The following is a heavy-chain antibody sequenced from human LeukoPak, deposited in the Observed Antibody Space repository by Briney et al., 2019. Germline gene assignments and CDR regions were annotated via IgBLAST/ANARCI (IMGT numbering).Heavy chain of an antibody. Sequence: SETLSLTCTVSNYSISISYCWGWIRQPPGKGLEWIGTVCHSGSTYYIPSLKSRVTISVDTSKNQFSLKVSSVTAADTAVYYCARGSVLRHFNYWGQGTLVTVSS. CDR3: ARGSVLRHFNY. D-gene: IGHD3-3*01. J-gene: IGHJ4*02. V-gene: IGHV4-38-2*02. CDR1: NYSISISYC. CDR2: VCHSGST.